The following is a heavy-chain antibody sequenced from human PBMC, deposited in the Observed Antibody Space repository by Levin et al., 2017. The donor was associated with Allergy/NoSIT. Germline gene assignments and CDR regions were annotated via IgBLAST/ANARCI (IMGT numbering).Heavy chain of an antibody. CDR1: GFTFSSYG. J-gene: IGHJ4*02. V-gene: IGHV3-33*01. D-gene: IGHD2-15*01. CDR2: IWYDGSNK. Sequence: GGSLRLSCAASGFTFSSYGMHWVRQAPGKGLEWVAVIWYDGSNKYYADSVKGRFTISRDNSKNTLYLQMNSLRAEDTAVYYCARDYCSGGSCCLFDYWGQGTLVTVSS. CDR3: ARDYCSGGSCCLFDY.